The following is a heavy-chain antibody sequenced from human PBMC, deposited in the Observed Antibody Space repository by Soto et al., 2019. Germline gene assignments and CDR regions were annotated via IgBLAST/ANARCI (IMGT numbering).Heavy chain of an antibody. D-gene: IGHD3-3*01. CDR1: GGSVSSGSYY. Sequence: PSETLSLTCTVSGGSVSSGSYYWSWIRQPPGKGLEWIGYIYYSGSTNYNPSLKSRVTISVDTSKNQFSLKLSSVTAADTAVYYCARAHHDFWSGYPYNYGMDVWGQGTTVTVSS. CDR2: IYYSGST. CDR3: ARAHHDFWSGYPYNYGMDV. V-gene: IGHV4-61*01. J-gene: IGHJ6*02.